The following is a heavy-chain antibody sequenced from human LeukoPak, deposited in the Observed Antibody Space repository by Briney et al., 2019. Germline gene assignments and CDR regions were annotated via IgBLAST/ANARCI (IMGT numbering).Heavy chain of an antibody. Sequence: GGSLRLSCAASGFTFTSYSMSWVRQAPGKGLEWVSGTSDRGDYTYYADSVKGRFTISRDNSKNTLYLQMNSLRADDTAVYYCAKGSSSSGWYVAFDYWGQGTQVTVSS. CDR2: TSDRGDYT. V-gene: IGHV3-23*01. CDR3: AKGSSSSGWYVAFDY. D-gene: IGHD6-19*01. J-gene: IGHJ4*02. CDR1: GFTFTSYS.